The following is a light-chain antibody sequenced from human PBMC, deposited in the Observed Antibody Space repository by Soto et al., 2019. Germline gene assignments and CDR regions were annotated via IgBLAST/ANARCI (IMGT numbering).Light chain of an antibody. Sequence: DIVMTQSPDSLAVSLGERATINCKSSQSVLYSSNNKNYLAWYQHKPGQPPKLLIYWASTRESGVPDRFSGSGSGTDFTLTISSLQAEDVAVYYCQQYYNTYSFGQGTKLEIK. V-gene: IGKV4-1*01. CDR3: QQYYNTYS. J-gene: IGKJ2*03. CDR1: QSVLYSSNNKNY. CDR2: WAS.